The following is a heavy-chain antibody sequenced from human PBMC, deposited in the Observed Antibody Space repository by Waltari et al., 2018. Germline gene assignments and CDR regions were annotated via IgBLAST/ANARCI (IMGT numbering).Heavy chain of an antibody. D-gene: IGHD3-16*01. CDR1: GFTFSSYW. J-gene: IGHJ3*02. V-gene: IGHV3-74*01. Sequence: EVQLXESGGGLVQPGGSLRLSCEASGFTFSSYWMYWVRQAPGKGLMWVSRISLDGSDTXXADSVKGRFTISRDNAKNTLYLQMNSLGAEDTAVYYCASPGGVTVPPTAFDXWGQGTMVTVSS. CDR3: ASPGGVTVPPTAFDX. CDR2: ISLDGSDT.